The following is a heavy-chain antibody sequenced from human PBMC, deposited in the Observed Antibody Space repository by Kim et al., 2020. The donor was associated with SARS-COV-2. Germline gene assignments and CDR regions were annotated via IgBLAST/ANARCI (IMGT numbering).Heavy chain of an antibody. CDR1: GFTFSSYE. CDR3: ARLGGDWYYFDY. Sequence: GGSLRLSCAASGFTFSSYEMNWVRQAPGKGLEWVSYISSSGSTIYYADSVKGRFTISRDNAKNSLYLQMNSLRAEDTAVYYCARLGGDWYYFDYWGQGTLVTVSS. D-gene: IGHD2-21*02. J-gene: IGHJ4*02. CDR2: ISSSGSTI. V-gene: IGHV3-48*03.